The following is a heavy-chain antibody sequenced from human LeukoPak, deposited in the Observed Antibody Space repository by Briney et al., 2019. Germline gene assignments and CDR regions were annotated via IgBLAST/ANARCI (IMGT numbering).Heavy chain of an antibody. D-gene: IGHD3-22*01. CDR1: GFTFDYYG. J-gene: IGHJ4*02. V-gene: IGHV3-20*04. Sequence: GGSLRLSCVASGFTFDYYGMTWVRQAPGKGLEWVSGINWNGDSTDYADSVKGRFTVSRDNGQNFLYLHMNSLRAEDTALYYCARDPYYDTSDLLDYWGQGTLVTVSS. CDR2: INWNGDST. CDR3: ARDPYYDTSDLLDY.